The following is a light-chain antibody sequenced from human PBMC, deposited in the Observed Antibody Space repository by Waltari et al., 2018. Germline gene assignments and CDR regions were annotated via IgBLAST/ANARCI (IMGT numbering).Light chain of an antibody. CDR3: SSYTRRSYWV. Sequence: QSALTQPASVSGSPGQSITISCTGTSSDVGFYDFVSWFQQHTGKAPKVMIYKVNNRPSGVSIRFSGSKSANTASLTISGLQAEDEADYYCSSYTRRSYWVFGGGTQLTVL. V-gene: IGLV2-14*01. J-gene: IGLJ3*02. CDR2: KVN. CDR1: SSDVGFYDF.